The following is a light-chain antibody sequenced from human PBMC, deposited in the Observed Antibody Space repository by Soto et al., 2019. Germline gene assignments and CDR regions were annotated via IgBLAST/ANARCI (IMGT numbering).Light chain of an antibody. CDR3: NSYTSNNTQV. Sequence: QSVLTQPASVSGSPGQSITISCTGTSSDGGGYNYVSCYQQHPGKAPKLLIYDVSDRPSGVSTRFSGSKSGNTASLTISGLQAEDEADYYCNSYTSNNTQVFGTGTKV. CDR1: SSDGGGYNY. CDR2: DVS. V-gene: IGLV2-14*01. J-gene: IGLJ1*01.